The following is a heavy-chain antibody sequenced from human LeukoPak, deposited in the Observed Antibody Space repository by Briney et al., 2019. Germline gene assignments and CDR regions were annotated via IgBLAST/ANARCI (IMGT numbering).Heavy chain of an antibody. CDR3: ARADDSSGYDY. V-gene: IGHV4-61*01. D-gene: IGHD3-22*01. J-gene: IGHJ4*02. Sequence: PSETLSLTCTVSGGSISSGSYYWSWIRQPPGKGLEWIGYIYYSGSTNYNPSLKSRVTISVDTSKNQFSLKLSSVTAADTAVYYCARADDSSGYDYWGQGTLVTVSS. CDR2: IYYSGST. CDR1: GGSISSGSYY.